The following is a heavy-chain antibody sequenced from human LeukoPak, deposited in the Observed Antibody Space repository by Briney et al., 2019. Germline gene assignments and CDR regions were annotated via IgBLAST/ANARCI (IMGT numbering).Heavy chain of an antibody. CDR3: AKDRSSSWTWTIDY. Sequence: GGSLRLSCAASGFTFSSYGMHWVRQAPGKGLGWVALISYDGSNKYYADSVKGRFTISRDNSKNTLYLQMNSLRVEDTAMYYCAKDRSSSWTWTIDYWGQGTLVTVSS. V-gene: IGHV3-30*18. J-gene: IGHJ4*02. CDR1: GFTFSSYG. D-gene: IGHD6-13*01. CDR2: ISYDGSNK.